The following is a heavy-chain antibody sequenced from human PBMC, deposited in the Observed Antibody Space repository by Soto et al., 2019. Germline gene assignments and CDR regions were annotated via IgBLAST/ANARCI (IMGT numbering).Heavy chain of an antibody. CDR1: GGSISSGDYY. V-gene: IGHV4-30-4*01. CDR3: ARSRAYYYDSGGLLFDY. D-gene: IGHD3-22*01. CDR2: IYYSGST. Sequence: QVQLQESGPGLVKPSQTLSLTCTVSGGSISSGDYYWSWIRQPPGKGLECIGYIYYSGSTYYNPSRNSGVTVSVYTAKNQYSLKLSSVTAADTAVYYCARSRAYYYDSGGLLFDYWGQGTLVTVSS. J-gene: IGHJ4*02.